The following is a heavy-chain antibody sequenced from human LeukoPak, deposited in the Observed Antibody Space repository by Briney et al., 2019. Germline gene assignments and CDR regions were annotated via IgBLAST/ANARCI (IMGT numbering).Heavy chain of an antibody. CDR2: IYYSGST. V-gene: IGHV4-39*01. J-gene: IGHJ5*02. CDR1: GGSISSSSYY. Sequence: SETLSLTCTVSGGSISSSSYYWGWIRQPPGKGLEWIGSIYYSGSTYYNPSLKSRVTISVDTSKNQFSLKLSSVTAADTAVYYCARHQYSSGWYSNWFDPWGQGTLVTVSS. D-gene: IGHD6-19*01. CDR3: ARHQYSSGWYSNWFDP.